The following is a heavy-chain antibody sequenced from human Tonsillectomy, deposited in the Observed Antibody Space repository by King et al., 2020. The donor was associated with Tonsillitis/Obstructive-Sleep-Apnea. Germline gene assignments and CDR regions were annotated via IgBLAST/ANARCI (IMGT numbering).Heavy chain of an antibody. CDR2: INPNSGGT. Sequence: QLVQSGAEVKKPGASVKVSCKASGYTFTDYYMHWVRQAPGQGLEWMGWINPNSGGTDSAQKFRGRVTMTRDTSISTAYMELSSLTSGDTAVYYCARGPRGYSYGSVDYWGQGTLVTVSS. CDR3: ARGPRGYSYGSVDY. V-gene: IGHV1-2*02. D-gene: IGHD5-18*01. J-gene: IGHJ4*02. CDR1: GYTFTDYY.